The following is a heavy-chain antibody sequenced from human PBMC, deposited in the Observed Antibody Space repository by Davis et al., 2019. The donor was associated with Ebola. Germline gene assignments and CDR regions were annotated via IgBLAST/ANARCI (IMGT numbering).Heavy chain of an antibody. CDR3: LYGMDV. V-gene: IGHV3-66*01. CDR1: GFTFSSYW. CDR2: IYSGGST. Sequence: GESLKISCAASGFTFSSYWMSWVRQAPGKGLEWVSVIYSGGSTYYADSVKGRFTISRDNSKNTLYLQMNSLRAEDTAVYYCLYGMDVWGQGTTVTVSS. J-gene: IGHJ6*02.